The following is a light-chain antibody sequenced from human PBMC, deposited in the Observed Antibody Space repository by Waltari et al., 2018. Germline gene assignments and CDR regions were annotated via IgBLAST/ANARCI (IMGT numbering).Light chain of an antibody. CDR3: QHFKTYPIT. V-gene: IGKV1-13*02. Sequence: AIQLTQSPSSLSSSVGDRVTIACRASQDINSDLAWYQQTPGKAPKLLIYYASSLQSGVPSRFSGSGSGTDFTLTISSLQPEDFATYHCQHFKTYPITFGQGTRLEIK. CDR1: QDINSD. CDR2: YAS. J-gene: IGKJ5*01.